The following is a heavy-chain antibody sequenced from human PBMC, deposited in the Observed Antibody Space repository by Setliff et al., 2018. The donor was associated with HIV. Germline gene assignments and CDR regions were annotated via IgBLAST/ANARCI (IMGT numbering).Heavy chain of an antibody. CDR2: ISTRGRT. CDR3: ARADNYYYDSGAFKSGLDAFDI. J-gene: IGHJ3*02. V-gene: IGHV4-61*09. CDR1: GGSIGSGNYY. Sequence: SETLSLTCTVSGGSIGSGNYYWSWIRQPAGKGLEWIGHISTRGRTNYNPSLMSRLTISVDTSKNQFSLKLSSVTAADTAVYHCARADNYYYDSGAFKSGLDAFDIWGQGTMVTVSS. D-gene: IGHD3-22*01.